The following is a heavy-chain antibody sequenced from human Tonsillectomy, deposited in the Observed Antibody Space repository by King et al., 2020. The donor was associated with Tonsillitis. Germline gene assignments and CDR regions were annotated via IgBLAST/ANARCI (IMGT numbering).Heavy chain of an antibody. CDR2: INPNSGDT. CDR3: ATNAIASDSSADRDFRH. V-gene: IGHV1-2*02. D-gene: IGHD3-22*01. CDR1: GDTFTGHF. J-gene: IGHJ1*01. Sequence: QLVQSGAELRKPGASVTVSCRTSGDTFTGHFVHWVRQAPGQGLEWMGWINPNSGDTNYAQNFQGRVTLSGDVSSTTAYMGLSSLRPDDTAVYYCATNAIASDSSADRDFRHWGQGTLAT.